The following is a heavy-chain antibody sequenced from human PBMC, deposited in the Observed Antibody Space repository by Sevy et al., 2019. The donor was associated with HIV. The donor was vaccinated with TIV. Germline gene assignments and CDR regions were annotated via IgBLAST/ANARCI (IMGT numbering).Heavy chain of an antibody. J-gene: IGHJ3*02. CDR2: ISAYNGNT. CDR3: ARDLSITIFGVGGGHDAFDI. D-gene: IGHD3-3*01. V-gene: IGHV1-18*04. CDR1: GYTFTSYG. Sequence: ASVKVSCKASGYTFTSYGISWVRQAPGQGLEWMGWISAYNGNTNYAQKLQGRVTMTTDTSKSTAYMELRSLRSDDTDVYYCARDLSITIFGVGGGHDAFDIWGQGTMVTVSS.